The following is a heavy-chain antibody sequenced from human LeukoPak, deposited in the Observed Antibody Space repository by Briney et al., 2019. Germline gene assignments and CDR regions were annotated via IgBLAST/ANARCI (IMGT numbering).Heavy chain of an antibody. CDR3: AREGWELLRIYVG. D-gene: IGHD1-26*01. CDR1: GFTFSSYW. V-gene: IGHV3-74*01. J-gene: IGHJ4*02. CDR2: INRDGSST. Sequence: GRSLRLSCAASGFTFSSYWTHWVRQPPGKGRVWVSRINRDGSSTSYADSLKGRFTISRDNAKNTLYLQMNSLRAEDTAVYYCAREGWELLRIYVGWGQGTLVTVSS.